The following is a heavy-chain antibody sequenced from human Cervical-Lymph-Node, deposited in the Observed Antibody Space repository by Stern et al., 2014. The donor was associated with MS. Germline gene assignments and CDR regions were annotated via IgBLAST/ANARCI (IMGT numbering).Heavy chain of an antibody. CDR2: ISYEGSNK. D-gene: IGHD4-17*01. CDR1: GFTFSYYG. Sequence: VQLEESGGGVVQPGTSLRLSCAASGFTFSYYGMHWVRQAPGKGLEWVAAISYEGSNKYYADSVKGRFTISRDNFKNTLYLQMNNLRAEDSAVYYCVKDYDDYDYYFDYWGQGTLVPVSS. V-gene: IGHV3-30*18. J-gene: IGHJ4*02. CDR3: VKDYDDYDYYFDY.